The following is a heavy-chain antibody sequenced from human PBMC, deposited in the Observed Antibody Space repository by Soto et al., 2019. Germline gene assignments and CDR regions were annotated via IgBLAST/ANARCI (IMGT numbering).Heavy chain of an antibody. CDR2: ISYDGSNK. V-gene: IGHV3-30*18. D-gene: IGHD3-3*01. J-gene: IGHJ6*02. CDR1: GFTFSSYG. CDR3: AKELRSGYSGYYYYGMDV. Sequence: GGPLRLSCAASGFTFSSYGMHWVRQAPGKGLEWVAVISYDGSNKYYADSVKGRFTISRDNSKNTLYLQMNSLRAEDTAVYYCAKELRSGYSGYYYYGMDVWGQGTTVTVSS.